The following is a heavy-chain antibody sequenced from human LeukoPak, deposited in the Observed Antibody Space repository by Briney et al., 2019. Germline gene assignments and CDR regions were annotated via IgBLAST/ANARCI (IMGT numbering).Heavy chain of an antibody. Sequence: GGSLRLSCAASGFTFSSYGMHWVRQAPGKGLEWVAFIRYDGSNKYYADSVKGRFTISRDNSKNTLYLQMNSLRAEDTAVYYCAKVGASDIVVVPAAISSIDYWGQGTLVTVSS. CDR1: GFTFSSYG. V-gene: IGHV3-30*02. D-gene: IGHD2-2*02. CDR3: AKVGASDIVVVPAAISSIDY. J-gene: IGHJ4*02. CDR2: IRYDGSNK.